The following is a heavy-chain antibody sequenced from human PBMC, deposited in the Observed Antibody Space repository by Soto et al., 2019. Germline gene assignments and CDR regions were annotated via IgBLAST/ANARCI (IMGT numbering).Heavy chain of an antibody. D-gene: IGHD3-10*01. J-gene: IGHJ6*02. CDR3: VRRIVLWFVDTFPQSERHYYGMDV. Sequence: PGGSLRLSCEASGFTFSDYAMTWVRQGPGKGLEWVSAISGSALSTYYADSVKGRFIISRDNLKNTLFLQMNSLRGEDTAIYYCVRRIVLWFVDTFPQSERHYYGMDVWGPVTSVT. V-gene: IGHV3-23*01. CDR1: GFTFSDYA. CDR2: ISGSALST.